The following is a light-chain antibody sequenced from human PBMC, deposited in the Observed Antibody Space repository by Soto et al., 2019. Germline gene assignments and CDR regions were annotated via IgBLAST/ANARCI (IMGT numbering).Light chain of an antibody. CDR3: MQALQTPLT. V-gene: IGKV2-28*01. CDR1: QSLLHSNGYNY. J-gene: IGKJ4*01. CDR2: LGS. Sequence: DVVMTQSPLSLPLTLGQPASISCSSSQSLLHSNGYNYLDWYLQQPGQSPQLLIYLGSNRASGVPDRFSGRGSGTDFTLKISRVQAEDVGVYYCMQALQTPLTFGGGTKVDI.